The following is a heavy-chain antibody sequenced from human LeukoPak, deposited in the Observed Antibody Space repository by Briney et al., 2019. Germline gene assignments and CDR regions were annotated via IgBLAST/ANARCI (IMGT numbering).Heavy chain of an antibody. Sequence: GGSLRLSCAVSVFTFSNYAMSWVRQAPGKGLEWVSAISGSGGSTYYADSVKGRFTIFRDNSKNTLYLQMNSLRAEDTAVYYCANGGVDFIMITFGGIRWGQGTLVTVSS. V-gene: IGHV3-23*01. CDR1: VFTFSNYA. J-gene: IGHJ4*02. CDR2: ISGSGGST. D-gene: IGHD3-16*01. CDR3: ANGGVDFIMITFGGIR.